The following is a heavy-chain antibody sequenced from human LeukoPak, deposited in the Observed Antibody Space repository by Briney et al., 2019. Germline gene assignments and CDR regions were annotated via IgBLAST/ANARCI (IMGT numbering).Heavy chain of an antibody. CDR2: IWYDGSNK. Sequence: PGGSLRLSCAASGFTFSSYGMHWVRQAPGKGLEWVAVIWYDGSNKYYADSVKGRFTISRDNSKNTLYLQMNSLRAEDTAVYYCARDELTMVRGVIITELGYYYYYGMDVWGQGTTVTVSS. D-gene: IGHD3-10*01. CDR3: ARDELTMVRGVIITELGYYYYYGMDV. V-gene: IGHV3-33*08. J-gene: IGHJ6*02. CDR1: GFTFSSYG.